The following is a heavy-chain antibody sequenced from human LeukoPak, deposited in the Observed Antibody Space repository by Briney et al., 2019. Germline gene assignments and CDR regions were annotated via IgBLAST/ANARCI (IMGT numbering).Heavy chain of an antibody. CDR3: ARGGPLRGYSYGYRDY. Sequence: SETLSLTCAVNGGSFSGYYWIWIRQPPGKGLEWIGEINHSGSTNYNPSLKSRVTISVDTSKNQFSLKLSSVTAADTAVYYCARGGPLRGYSYGYRDYWGQGTLVTASS. V-gene: IGHV4-34*01. CDR1: GGSFSGYY. D-gene: IGHD5-18*01. J-gene: IGHJ4*02. CDR2: INHSGST.